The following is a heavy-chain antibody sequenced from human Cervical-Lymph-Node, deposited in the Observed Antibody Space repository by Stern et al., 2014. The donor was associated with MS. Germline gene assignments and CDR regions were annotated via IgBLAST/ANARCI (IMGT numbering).Heavy chain of an antibody. D-gene: IGHD3-16*01. Sequence: EVQPVESRGGMVQPGRALRISCEGSGFQFDDFAMHWVRQAPGKGLDWVSGLGWNSEGRGYADSVQGRFPISRNNAKSSLYLQMNSLTAEDTALYYCAKADDYAAGIDAWGQGTLVVVSS. CDR2: LGWNSEGR. J-gene: IGHJ5*02. CDR3: AKADDYAAGIDA. V-gene: IGHV3-9*01. CDR1: GFQFDDFA.